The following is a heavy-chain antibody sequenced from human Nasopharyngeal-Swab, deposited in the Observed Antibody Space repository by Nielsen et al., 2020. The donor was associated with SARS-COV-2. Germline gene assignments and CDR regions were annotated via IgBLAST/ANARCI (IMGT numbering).Heavy chain of an antibody. V-gene: IGHV4-31*03. Sequence: SETLSLTCTVSGGSISSGDYYWSWIRQHPGKGLEWIGDIYYSGRTYYNPSLKSRVTISVDTSKNQFSLKVTSVTAADTAVYFCARWEIGTTQDHSFDIWGQGTMVTVSS. CDR2: IYYSGRT. J-gene: IGHJ3*02. CDR3: ARWEIGTTQDHSFDI. D-gene: IGHD1-7*01. CDR1: GGSISSGDYY.